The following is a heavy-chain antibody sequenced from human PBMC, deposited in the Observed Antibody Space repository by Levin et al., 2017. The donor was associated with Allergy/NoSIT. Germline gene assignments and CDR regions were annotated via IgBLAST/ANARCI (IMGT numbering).Heavy chain of an antibody. CDR3: AKSILGGFPNWLAFDI. D-gene: IGHD3-16*01. CDR2: ISGSGGST. Sequence: GGSLRLSCAASGFTFSSYAMSWVRQAPGKGLEWVSAISGSGGSTYYADSVKGRFTISRDNSKNTLYLQMNSLRAEDTAVYYCAKSILGGFPNWLAFDIWGQGTMVTVSS. V-gene: IGHV3-23*01. J-gene: IGHJ3*02. CDR1: GFTFSSYA.